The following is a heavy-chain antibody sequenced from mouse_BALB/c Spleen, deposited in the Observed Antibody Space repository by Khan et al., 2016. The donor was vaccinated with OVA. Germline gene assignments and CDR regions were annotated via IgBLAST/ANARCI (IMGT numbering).Heavy chain of an antibody. CDR1: GFTFSSYG. J-gene: IGHJ2*01. V-gene: IGHV5-17*02. CDR2: ISGDSSTI. Sequence: EVKLEESGGGLVQPGGSRKLSCAASGFTFSSYGMHWVRQAPEKGLEWVAYISGDSSTIYYTDTVKGRFTISRDNPKNNLSLQLTSLMSDDTAMYYCATSYYYGYYFDYWGPGTTLTVSS. D-gene: IGHD1-1*01. CDR3: ATSYYYGYYFDY.